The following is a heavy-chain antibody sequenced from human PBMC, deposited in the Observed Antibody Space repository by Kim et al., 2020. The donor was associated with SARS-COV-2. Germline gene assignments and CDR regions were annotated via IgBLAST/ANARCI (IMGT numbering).Heavy chain of an antibody. J-gene: IGHJ5*02. V-gene: IGHV3-11*01. D-gene: IGHD2-15*01. CDR3: ARDRIVVAAPGWFDP. CDR1: GFTFSDYY. Sequence: GGSLRLSCAASGFTFSDYYMSWIRQAPGKGLEWVSYISSSGSTIYYADSVKGRFTISRDNAKNSLYLQMNSLRAEDTAVYYCARDRIVVAAPGWFDPWRQGNLLTVSS. CDR2: ISSSGSTI.